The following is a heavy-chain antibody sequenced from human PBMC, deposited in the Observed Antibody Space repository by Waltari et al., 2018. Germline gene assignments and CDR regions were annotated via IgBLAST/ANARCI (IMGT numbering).Heavy chain of an antibody. D-gene: IGHD5-12*01. V-gene: IGHV3-48*03. Sequence: EVQLVESGGGLVQPGGSLRLSCAASGFPFSSSELNWVRQAPGKGLEWVSYISSSGSTIYYADSVKGRFTISRDNAKNSLYLQMNSLRAEDTAVYYCAREGGYSGYDSAFDIWGQGTMVTVSS. CDR3: AREGGYSGYDSAFDI. CDR1: GFPFSSSE. J-gene: IGHJ3*02. CDR2: ISSSGSTI.